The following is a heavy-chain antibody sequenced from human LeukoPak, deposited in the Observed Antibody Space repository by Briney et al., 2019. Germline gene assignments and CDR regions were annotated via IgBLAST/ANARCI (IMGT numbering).Heavy chain of an antibody. CDR3: ARGESGSGTFWGYYYYYMDV. V-gene: IGHV1-8*03. CDR1: GYTFTSYD. Sequence: ASVKVSCKASGYTFTSYDINWVRQATGQGLEWMGWMNPNSGNTGHAQKFQGRVTITRNTSISTAYMELSSLRSEDTAVYYCARGESGSGTFWGYYYYYMDVWGKGTTVTVSS. J-gene: IGHJ6*03. D-gene: IGHD3-10*01. CDR2: MNPNSGNT.